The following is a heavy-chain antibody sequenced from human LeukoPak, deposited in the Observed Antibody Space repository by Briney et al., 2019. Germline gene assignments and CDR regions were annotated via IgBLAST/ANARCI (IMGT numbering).Heavy chain of an antibody. V-gene: IGHV4-38-2*02. Sequence: PSETLSLTCTVSGYSISSGYFWGWIRQPPGMGLEWIGSICSSGSTYYNPSLKSRVTISVDTSKNQFSLKLSSVTAADTAVYYCARVYIVVVTAIGAFGIWGQGTMVTVSS. CDR1: GYSISSGYF. CDR2: ICSSGST. CDR3: ARVYIVVVTAIGAFGI. J-gene: IGHJ3*02. D-gene: IGHD2-21*02.